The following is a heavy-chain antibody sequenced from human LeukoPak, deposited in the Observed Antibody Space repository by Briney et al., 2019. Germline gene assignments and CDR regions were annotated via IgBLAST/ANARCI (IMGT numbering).Heavy chain of an antibody. V-gene: IGHV4-4*07. CDR1: GGSISSYY. J-gene: IGHJ3*02. CDR2: IYTSGST. CDR3: AREIRRAFDI. Sequence: SETLSLTCTVSGGSISSYYWSWIRQPAGKGLEWIGRIYTSGSTYYNPSLKSRVTISVDRSKNQFSLKLSSVTAADTAVYYCAREIRRAFDIWGQGTMVTVSS.